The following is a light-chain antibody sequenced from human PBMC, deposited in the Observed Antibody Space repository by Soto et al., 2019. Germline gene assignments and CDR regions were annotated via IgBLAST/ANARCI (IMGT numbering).Light chain of an antibody. CDR1: ASNIGNNY. V-gene: IGLV1-51*02. J-gene: IGLJ2*01. CDR2: ENY. Sequence: QSVLTQPPSVSAAPGQKVTISCSGSASNIGNNYVSWYQQLPGTAPKLLIYENYERPSGIPDRFSGSKSGTSATLGITGLQTGDEADSYCGAWDNSLTGGVFGGGTKLTVL. CDR3: GAWDNSLTGGV.